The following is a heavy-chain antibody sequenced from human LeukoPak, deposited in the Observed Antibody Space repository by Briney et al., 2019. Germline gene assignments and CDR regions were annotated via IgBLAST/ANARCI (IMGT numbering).Heavy chain of an antibody. D-gene: IGHD1-7*01. CDR3: AKWHEKLLAFDS. CDR1: GGSISNYY. CDR2: IHHTGKN. V-gene: IGHV4-59*01. Sequence: PSETLSLTCTVSGGSISNYYWSWIRQPPGKGLEWIGYIHHTGKNWYNPPLQSRVTLSVDTSKSEFSLRLNSVTAADTAVYYCAKWHEKLLAFDSWGQGTLVTVPS. J-gene: IGHJ4*02.